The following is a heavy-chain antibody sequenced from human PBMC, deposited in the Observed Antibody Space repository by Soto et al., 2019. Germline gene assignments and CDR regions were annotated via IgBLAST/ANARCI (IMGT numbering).Heavy chain of an antibody. CDR2: MEPSTGRT. V-gene: IGHV1-8*01. CDR1: GYSFTSLD. J-gene: IGHJ4*02. CDR3: ARGVSAGVDY. D-gene: IGHD1-26*01. Sequence: ASVKVACKASGYSFTSLDINWVRQTAGQGLEWMGWMEPSTGRTGYAQKFQGRVTMTRDTSINTAYMELTTLTSDDTAFYYCARGVSAGVDYWGQGTLVTVSS.